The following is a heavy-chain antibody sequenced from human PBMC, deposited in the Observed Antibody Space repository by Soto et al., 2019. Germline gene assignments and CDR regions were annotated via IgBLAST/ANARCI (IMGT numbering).Heavy chain of an antibody. CDR3: ARDLHGGVGEGTYNYYYGMDV. D-gene: IGHD3-10*01. CDR1: GGTFSSYA. CDR2: IIPIFGSA. V-gene: IGHV1-69*13. J-gene: IGHJ6*02. Sequence: SVKVSCKASGGTFSSYAISWVRQAPGQGLGWMGGIIPIFGSANYAQKFQGRVTITADESTSTAYMELSSLTSENTAVYYCARDLHGGVGEGTYNYYYGMDVWGQGTTVTVSS.